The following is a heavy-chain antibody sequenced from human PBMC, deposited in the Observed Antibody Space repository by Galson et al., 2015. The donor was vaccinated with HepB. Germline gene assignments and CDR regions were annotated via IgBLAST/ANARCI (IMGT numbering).Heavy chain of an antibody. V-gene: IGHV3-30*03. D-gene: IGHD7-27*01. CDR3: ARDQFVTGDSYFDY. CDR1: GFTFSSYG. CDR2: ISYDGSNK. Sequence: SLRLSCAASGFTFSSYGMHWVRQAPGKGLEWVTVISYDGSNKYYADSVKGRFTISRDNSKNTLYLQMSSLRAEDTAVYYCARDQFVTGDSYFDYWGQGTLVTVSS. J-gene: IGHJ4*02.